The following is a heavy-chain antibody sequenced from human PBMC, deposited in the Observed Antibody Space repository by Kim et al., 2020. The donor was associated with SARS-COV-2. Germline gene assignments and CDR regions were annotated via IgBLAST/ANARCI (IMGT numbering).Heavy chain of an antibody. J-gene: IGHJ6*02. CDR2: MNPNSGNT. D-gene: IGHD3-10*01. Sequence: ASVKVSCKASGYTFTSYDINWVRQATGQGLEWMGWMNPNSGNTGYAQKFQGRVTMTRNTSISTAYMELSSLRSEDTAVYYCARKVGVWFGENYGMDVWGQGTTVTVSS. CDR1: GYTFTSYD. V-gene: IGHV1-8*01. CDR3: ARKVGVWFGENYGMDV.